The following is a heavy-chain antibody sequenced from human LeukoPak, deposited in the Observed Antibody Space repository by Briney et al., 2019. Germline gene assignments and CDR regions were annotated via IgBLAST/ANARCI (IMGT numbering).Heavy chain of an antibody. CDR1: GFSFTNTW. CDR2: GISKADDGTT. V-gene: IGHV3-15*01. CDR3: ATEGGSGSYYGDDAFDM. Sequence: PEGPLRLSCEASGFSFTNTWMSWVRQAPGKGLEWVGRGISKADDGTTDYAAPVQGRFTISRDDSKNTLSLQMNSLKTEDTAVCYCATEGGSGSYYGDDAFDMWGQGTMVTVSS. D-gene: IGHD3-10*01. J-gene: IGHJ3*02.